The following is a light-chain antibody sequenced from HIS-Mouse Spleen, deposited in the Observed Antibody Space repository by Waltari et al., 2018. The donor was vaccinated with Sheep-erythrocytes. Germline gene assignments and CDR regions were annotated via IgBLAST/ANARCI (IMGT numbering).Light chain of an antibody. CDR2: SNN. V-gene: IGLV1-44*01. Sequence: QSVLTQPPSASGTPGQRVTISCSGSSSHIGRNTVNWYQQLPGTAPKLLIYSNNQRPSGVPDRFSGSKSGTSDSLAISGLQAEDEADYYCAAWDDSLNGWVFGGGTKLTVL. CDR3: AAWDDSLNGWV. J-gene: IGLJ3*02. CDR1: SSHIGRNT.